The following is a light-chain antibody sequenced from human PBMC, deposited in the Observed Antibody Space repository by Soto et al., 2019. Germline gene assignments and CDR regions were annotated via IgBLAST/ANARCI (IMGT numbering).Light chain of an antibody. CDR1: RSDIGGYNY. Sequence: QSVLTQPPSASGSPGQSVTISCTGNRSDIGGYNYVSWYQQHPGQAPKLMIFEVNKRPSGVPDRFSGSKSGNTASLTVSGLQAEDEADYYCSSYGGSNNFVLFGGGTKVTVL. CDR3: SSYGGSNNFVL. V-gene: IGLV2-8*01. J-gene: IGLJ2*01. CDR2: EVN.